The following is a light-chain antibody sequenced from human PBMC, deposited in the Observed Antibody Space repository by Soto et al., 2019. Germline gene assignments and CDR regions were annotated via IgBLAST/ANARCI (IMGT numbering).Light chain of an antibody. V-gene: IGKV3-15*01. Sequence: EIVMTQSPATLSVSPGERATLSCRASQSVSSNLAWYQQKPGQAPRLHIYGASTRATGIPTRFSGSGSGTDVTLTISSLQSEVFAVYYCQQYNNWPPFTFGPGTKVDIK. J-gene: IGKJ3*01. CDR3: QQYNNWPPFT. CDR1: QSVSSN. CDR2: GAS.